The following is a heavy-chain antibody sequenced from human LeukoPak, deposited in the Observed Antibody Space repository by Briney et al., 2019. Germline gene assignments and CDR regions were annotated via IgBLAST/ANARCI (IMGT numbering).Heavy chain of an antibody. J-gene: IGHJ3*02. D-gene: IGHD7-27*01. CDR2: ITGSGVST. CDR3: ARDHSINWADAFDI. V-gene: IGHV3-23*01. Sequence: PGGSLRLSCAASGFTFSNYAMNWVRQGPGKGLEWVSGITGSGVSTYYADSAKGRFTISRDNSRNTLYLHINSLRAEDTAVYYCARDHSINWADAFDIWGQGTMVTVSS. CDR1: GFTFSNYA.